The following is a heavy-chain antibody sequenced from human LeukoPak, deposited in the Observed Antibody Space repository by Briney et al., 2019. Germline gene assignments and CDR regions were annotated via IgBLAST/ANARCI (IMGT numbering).Heavy chain of an antibody. CDR3: AREGRVGAIWGRYNWFDP. CDR1: GYTFTGYY. V-gene: IGHV1-2*02. CDR2: INPNSGGT. D-gene: IGHD1-26*01. J-gene: IGHJ5*02. Sequence: ASVKVSCKASGYTFTGYYMHWVRQAPGQGLEWMGWINPNSGGTNYAQKFQGRVTMTRDTSISTAYMELSRLRSDDTAVYYCAREGRVGAIWGRYNWFDPWGQGTLVTVSS.